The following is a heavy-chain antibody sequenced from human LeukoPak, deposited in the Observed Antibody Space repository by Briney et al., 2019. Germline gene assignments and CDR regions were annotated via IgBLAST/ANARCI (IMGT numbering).Heavy chain of an antibody. CDR2: ISYDGRSK. CDR3: AKGGVATVDYFDC. D-gene: IGHD5-12*01. V-gene: IGHV3-30*18. CDR1: GFTFGSYG. J-gene: IGHJ4*02. Sequence: GRSLRLSCAASGFTFGSYGVHWVRQAPGKGLEWAAVISYDGRSKYYADSVRGRFTISRDDSKNTVYLQMNSLRGEDTAVYYCAKGGVATVDYFDCWGQGTLVTVSS.